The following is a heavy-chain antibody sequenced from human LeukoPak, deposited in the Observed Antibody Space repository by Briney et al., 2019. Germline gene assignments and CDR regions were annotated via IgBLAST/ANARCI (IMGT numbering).Heavy chain of an antibody. CDR1: GYTFTSYY. D-gene: IGHD2-2*01. J-gene: IGHJ5*02. CDR3: ARDLVVVPAAICSGWFDP. CDR2: INPSGGST. V-gene: IGHV1-46*01. Sequence: ASVKVSCKASGYTFTSYYMHWVRQAPGQGLEWMGIINPSGGSTSYAQKFQGRVTMTRDTSTSTVYMELSSLRSEDTAVYYCARDLVVVPAAICSGWFDPWGQGTLVTVSS.